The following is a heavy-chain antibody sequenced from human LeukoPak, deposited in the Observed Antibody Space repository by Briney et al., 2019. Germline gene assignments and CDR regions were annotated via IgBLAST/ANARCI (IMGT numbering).Heavy chain of an antibody. V-gene: IGHV3-48*01. Sequence: GGSLRLSCAASGFTFSSYSMNWVRQAPGKELEWVSYISSSSSTIYYADSVKGRFTISRDNAKNSLYLQMNSLRAEDTAVYYCARSVGEFDYWGQGTLVTVSS. D-gene: IGHD4-17*01. CDR3: ARSVGEFDY. J-gene: IGHJ4*02. CDR2: ISSSSSTI. CDR1: GFTFSSYS.